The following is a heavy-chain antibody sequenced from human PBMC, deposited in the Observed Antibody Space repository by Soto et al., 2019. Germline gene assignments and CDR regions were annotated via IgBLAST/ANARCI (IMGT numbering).Heavy chain of an antibody. Sequence: EVQLVESGGGLIQPGGSLRLSCAASGFTVSSNYMSWVRQAPGKGLEWVSVIYSGGSTYYADSVKGRFTISRDNSKNTLYLQMNSLRGENTAVYYCARDRVESGYPEYFQLWGQGTLVTVSS. V-gene: IGHV3-53*01. CDR1: GFTVSSNY. J-gene: IGHJ1*01. CDR2: IYSGGST. CDR3: ARDRVESGYPEYFQL. D-gene: IGHD3-22*01.